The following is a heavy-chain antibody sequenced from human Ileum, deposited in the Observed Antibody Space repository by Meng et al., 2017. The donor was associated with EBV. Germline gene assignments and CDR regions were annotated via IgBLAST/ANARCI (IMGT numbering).Heavy chain of an antibody. CDR1: GGSISSSNW. CDR2: IYHSGST. Sequence: QVPVKESGPGLVKPSGTLSLTGAVTGGSISSSNWWSWVRQPPGKGLEWIGEIYHSGSTNYNPSLKSRVTISVDKSKNQFSLKLSSVTAADTAVYYCASFPPPGKQWLVTDYWGQGTLVTVSS. CDR3: ASFPPPGKQWLVTDY. V-gene: IGHV4-4*02. D-gene: IGHD6-19*01. J-gene: IGHJ4*02.